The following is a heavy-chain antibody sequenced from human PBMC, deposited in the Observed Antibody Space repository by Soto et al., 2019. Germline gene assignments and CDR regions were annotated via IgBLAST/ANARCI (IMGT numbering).Heavy chain of an antibody. D-gene: IGHD6-19*01. CDR3: ARDRGGSGWYEGWYYGIDV. V-gene: IGHV1-18*01. CDR1: GYTFTSYG. J-gene: IGHJ6*02. Sequence: ASVKVSCKASGYTFTSYGISWVRQAPGQGLEWMGWISAYNGNTNYAQKLQGRVTMTTDTSTSTAYMELRSLRSDDTAVYYCARDRGGSGWYEGWYYGIDVWGQGTTVTVSS. CDR2: ISAYNGNT.